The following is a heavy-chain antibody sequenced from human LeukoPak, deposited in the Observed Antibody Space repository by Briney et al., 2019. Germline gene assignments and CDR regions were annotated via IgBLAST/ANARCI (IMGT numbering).Heavy chain of an antibody. CDR3: ASTGDYVWGSYRH. J-gene: IGHJ4*02. Sequence: GGSLRLSCAASGFTFSSYSMNWVRQAPGKGLEWVSSISSSSSYIYYADSVEGRFTISRDNAKNSLYLQMNSLRAEDTAVYYCASTGDYVWGSYRHWGQGTLVTVSS. CDR1: GFTFSSYS. D-gene: IGHD3-16*02. CDR2: ISSSSSYI. V-gene: IGHV3-21*01.